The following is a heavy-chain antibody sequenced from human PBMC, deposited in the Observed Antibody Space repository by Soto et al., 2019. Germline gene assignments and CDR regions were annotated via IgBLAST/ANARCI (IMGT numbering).Heavy chain of an antibody. J-gene: IGHJ6*02. Sequence: EVQLVESGGGLVQPGGSLRLSCAASGFTFSSYWMHWVRQAPGKGLVWVARINSDGSSTSYADSVKGRFTISRDNAKNTLYLQMNSLRAEDTAVYYCVRITMIDQGPYGMDVWGQGTPVTVSS. CDR3: VRITMIDQGPYGMDV. V-gene: IGHV3-74*01. CDR2: INSDGSST. D-gene: IGHD3-22*01. CDR1: GFTFSSYW.